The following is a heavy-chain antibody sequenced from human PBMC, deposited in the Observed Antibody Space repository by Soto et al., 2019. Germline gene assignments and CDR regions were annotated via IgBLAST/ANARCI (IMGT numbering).Heavy chain of an antibody. V-gene: IGHV1-46*01. CDR2: INPSGGST. D-gene: IGHD3-22*01. CDR3: ARAGITMIVVVTPADAFDI. CDR1: GYTFTSYY. J-gene: IGHJ3*02. Sequence: ASVKFSCKASGYTFTSYYMHWVRQAPGQGLEWMGIINPSGGSTSYAQKFQGRVTMTRDTSTSTVYMELSSLRSEDTAVYYCARAGITMIVVVTPADAFDIWGQGTMVTVSS.